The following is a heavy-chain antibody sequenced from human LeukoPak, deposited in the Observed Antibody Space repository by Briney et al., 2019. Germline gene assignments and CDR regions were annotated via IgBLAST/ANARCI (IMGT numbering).Heavy chain of an antibody. D-gene: IGHD2-21*01. CDR2: LSNTENS. CDR1: GFSVRGSF. CDR3: ARAIGVVDCGTQTCYPYHFDK. V-gene: IGHV3-66*01. J-gene: IGHJ4*02. Sequence: GGSLRLSCAASGFSVRGSFMKWVRQAPGKGLEWVSLLSNTENSFYADSVKGRFTLSRDISNNTLYLHMHSLRGEDTAVYFCARAIGVVDCGTQTCYPYHFDKWGRGTLVTVSS.